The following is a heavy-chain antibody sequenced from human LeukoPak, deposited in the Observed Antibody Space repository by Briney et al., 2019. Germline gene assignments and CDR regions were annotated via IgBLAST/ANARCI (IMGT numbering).Heavy chain of an antibody. CDR3: ATVIGQSSSPPSDWFDP. Sequence: ASVKVSCKVSGYTLTELSMHWVRQVPGKGLEWMGGFDPEDGETIYAQKFQGRVTMTEDTSTDTAYMELSSLRSEDTAVYYCATVIGQSSSPPSDWFDPWGQGTLVTVSS. V-gene: IGHV1-24*01. J-gene: IGHJ5*02. CDR1: GYTLTELS. D-gene: IGHD2-2*01. CDR2: FDPEDGET.